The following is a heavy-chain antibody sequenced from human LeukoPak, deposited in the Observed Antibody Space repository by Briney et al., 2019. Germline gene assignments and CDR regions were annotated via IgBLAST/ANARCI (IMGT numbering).Heavy chain of an antibody. CDR3: ARSPSMTINLDY. CDR1: GYTFTNYY. CDR2: INPSGGST. D-gene: IGHD2/OR15-2a*01. Sequence: ASVKVSCKASGYTFTNYYMFWVRQAPGQGLEWMGIINPSGGSTSYAQKFQGRVTMTRDTSTSTVYMELSSLRSEDAAVYYCARSPSMTINLDYWGQGTRVTVSS. V-gene: IGHV1-46*03. J-gene: IGHJ4*02.